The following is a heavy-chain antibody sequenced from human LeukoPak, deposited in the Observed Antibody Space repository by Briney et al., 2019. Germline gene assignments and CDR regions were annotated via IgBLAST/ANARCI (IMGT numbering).Heavy chain of an antibody. CDR3: ARLSRVVAATHFFDY. CDR1: GGSISSSSYY. V-gene: IGHV4-39*07. Sequence: PSETLSLTCTVSGGSISSSSYYWGWIRQPPGKGLEWIGEINHSGSTNYNPSLKSRVTISVDTSKNQFSLKLSSVTAADTAVYYCARLSRVVAATHFFDYWGQGTLVTVSS. J-gene: IGHJ4*02. D-gene: IGHD2-15*01. CDR2: INHSGST.